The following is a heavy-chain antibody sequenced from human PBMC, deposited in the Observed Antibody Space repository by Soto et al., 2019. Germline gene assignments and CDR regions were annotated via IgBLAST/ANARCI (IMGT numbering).Heavy chain of an antibody. CDR3: ARDGTWAMDY. Sequence: QVQLVESAGGVVQPGRSLRLSCAASGFTFSSYAMHWVRQAPGKGLEWVAVISYDGSNKYYADSVKGRFTISRDNSKNTLYLQMNCLRAEDTAVYYCARDGTWAMDYWGQGTLVTVSS. CDR2: ISYDGSNK. V-gene: IGHV3-30-3*01. CDR1: GFTFSSYA. J-gene: IGHJ4*02. D-gene: IGHD2-2*01.